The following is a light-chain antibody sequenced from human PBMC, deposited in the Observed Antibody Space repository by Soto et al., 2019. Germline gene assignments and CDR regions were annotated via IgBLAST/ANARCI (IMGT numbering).Light chain of an antibody. CDR1: QSVSSSY. Sequence: EIVLTQSPGTLSLSPGEGATLSCRARQSVSSSYIAWYQQRPGQTPSLLIYGASTRATGIPDRFSGSGSGTHFTLTSSGLEPGDVAVYYCQHFGGTTFTFGQGTRLEI. CDR2: GAS. CDR3: QHFGGTTFT. V-gene: IGKV3-20*01. J-gene: IGKJ5*01.